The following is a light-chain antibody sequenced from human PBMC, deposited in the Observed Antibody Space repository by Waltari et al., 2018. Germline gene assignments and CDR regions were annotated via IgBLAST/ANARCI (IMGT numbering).Light chain of an antibody. CDR3: QHYLRLPVT. CDR1: ESVSRA. V-gene: IGKV3-20*01. J-gene: IGKJ1*01. Sequence: IVLTQSPGTLSLSVGERATFSCSASESVSRALAWYQRKPGQAPRLLIYGASTRATGIPDRFSGSGSGTDFSLTISRLEPDDFAVYYCQHYLRLPVTFGQGTTVEI. CDR2: GAS.